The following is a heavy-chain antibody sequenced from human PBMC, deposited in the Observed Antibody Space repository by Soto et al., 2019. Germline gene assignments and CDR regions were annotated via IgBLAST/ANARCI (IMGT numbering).Heavy chain of an antibody. Sequence: QVQLVESGGGVVQPGRSLRLSCAASGFTFSSYGMHWVRQAPGKGLEWVAGISYDGSNNYYADSVKGRFTISRDNSKNTLYLQMNSLRAEDTAVYYCAKGRGNWNGDWLEAFDIWGQGTMVTVSS. CDR2: ISYDGSNN. J-gene: IGHJ3*02. D-gene: IGHD1-1*01. CDR3: AKGRGNWNGDWLEAFDI. V-gene: IGHV3-30*18. CDR1: GFTFSSYG.